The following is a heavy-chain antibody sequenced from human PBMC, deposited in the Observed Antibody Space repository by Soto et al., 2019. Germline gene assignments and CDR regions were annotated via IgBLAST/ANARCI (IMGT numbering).Heavy chain of an antibody. J-gene: IGHJ6*03. D-gene: IGHD3-9*01. CDR2: INHSGST. CDR3: ARGRNEVLRYFDWSKHYYYYMVV. CDR1: GGSFSGYY. V-gene: IGHV4-34*01. Sequence: PSETLSLTCTVYGGSFSGYYWSWIRQPPGKGLEWIGEINHSGSTNYNPSLKSRVTISVDTSKNQFSLKLSSVTAADTAVYYCARGRNEVLRYFDWSKHYYYYMVVWGKGTTVTVFS.